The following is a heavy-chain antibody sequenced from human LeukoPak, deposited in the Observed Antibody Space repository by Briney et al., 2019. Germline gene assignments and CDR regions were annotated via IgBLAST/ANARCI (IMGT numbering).Heavy chain of an antibody. CDR2: IGSSGSPI. D-gene: IGHD2-21*02. Sequence: PGGSLRLSCAASGFIFSDYYMSWIRQTPGKGLEWVSYIGSSGSPIYYADSVKGRFTISRDNAQSSLYLQMNSLTADDTAVYYCARVIVVVTANLYFDYWGQGSLVTVSP. J-gene: IGHJ4*02. CDR3: ARVIVVVTANLYFDY. CDR1: GFIFSDYY. V-gene: IGHV3-11*01.